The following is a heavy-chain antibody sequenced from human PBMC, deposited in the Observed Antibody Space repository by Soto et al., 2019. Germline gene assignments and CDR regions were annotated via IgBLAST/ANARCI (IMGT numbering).Heavy chain of an antibody. V-gene: IGHV3-53*01. CDR1: GFTVTINY. CDR3: HGYGH. D-gene: IGHD5-12*01. J-gene: IGHJ4*02. CDR2: IYTGGTT. Sequence: EVQVVESGGGLIQPGGSLRLSCAVSGFTVTINYMSWVRQAPGKGLEWVSVIYTGGTTFYEDSVKGQFTISRDTSRNTLYLQMNSLRGEDTAVYYCHGYGHWGQGTLVTVSS.